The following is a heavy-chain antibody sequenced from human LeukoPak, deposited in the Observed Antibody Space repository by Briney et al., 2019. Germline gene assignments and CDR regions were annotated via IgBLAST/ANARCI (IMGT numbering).Heavy chain of an antibody. V-gene: IGHV4-34*01. CDR1: GGSFSGYY. CDR3: ARQMVRGVTGYFDY. J-gene: IGHJ4*02. CDR2: INHSGST. D-gene: IGHD3-10*01. Sequence: SETLSLTCAVYGGSFSGYYWSWIRQPPGKGLEWIGEINHSGSTNYNPSLKSRVTISVDTSKNQFSLKLSSVTAADTAVYYCARQMVRGVTGYFDYWGQGTLVTVSS.